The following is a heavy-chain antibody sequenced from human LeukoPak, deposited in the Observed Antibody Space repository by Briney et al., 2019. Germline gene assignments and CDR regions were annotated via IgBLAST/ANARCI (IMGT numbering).Heavy chain of an antibody. D-gene: IGHD5-18*01. CDR3: VRVGYSYGYGDWNHFDY. CDR1: GFTFSSNY. J-gene: IGHJ4*02. CDR2: IYSGGST. V-gene: IGHV3-66*02. Sequence: GGSLRLSCAASGFTFSSNYMSWVRQAPGKGLEWVSIIYSGGSTHYSDSVTGRFTISRDNSKNTLYLQMNSLRAEDTAVYFCVRVGYSYGYGDWNHFDYWGQGTLVTVSS.